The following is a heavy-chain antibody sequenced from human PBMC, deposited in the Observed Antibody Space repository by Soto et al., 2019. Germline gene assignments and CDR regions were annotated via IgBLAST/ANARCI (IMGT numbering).Heavy chain of an antibody. CDR2: IDCDDHK. CDR1: GFSLSPSGMC. V-gene: IGHV2-70*01. J-gene: IGHJ6*04. CDR3: AQVYYYDTSSKGGGMEV. D-gene: IGHD3-22*01. Sequence: SFPTMGNPTQTLTLTGSFTGFSLSPSGMCVGWMRQPPGKGLGWLAFIDCDDHKYYSTTLKNRLTISDDNSKKQVVLTMTNMDRVETATYYCAQVYYYDTSSKGGGMEVWGEGTTVTVSS.